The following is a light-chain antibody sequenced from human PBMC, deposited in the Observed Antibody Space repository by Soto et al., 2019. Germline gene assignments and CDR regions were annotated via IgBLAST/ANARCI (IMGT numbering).Light chain of an antibody. V-gene: IGKV1-12*01. CDR2: VTS. CDR1: ESLSNW. CDR3: QQGKSFPLT. J-gene: IGKJ4*01. Sequence: DIPMTQSPSSVSASVGDRVTITCRASESLSNWLAWYQQKPGKAPKVLISVTSTLHSGVPSRFSGSGSGADFTLTISSLQPEDSATYYCQQGKSFPLTFGGGTKVEIK.